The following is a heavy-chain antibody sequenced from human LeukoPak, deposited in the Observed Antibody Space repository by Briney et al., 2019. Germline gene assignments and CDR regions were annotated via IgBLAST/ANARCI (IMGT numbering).Heavy chain of an antibody. V-gene: IGHV1-18*01. D-gene: IGHD2-21*01. CDR2: ISGYNGKT. CDR1: GYMFSSYG. CDR3: ARDPDYYGGLGTYFRIRRGGFDS. J-gene: IGHJ4*02. Sequence: ASVKVSCKTSGYMFSSYGVSWVRQAPGQGLEWMGWISGYNGKTRYADKFQGRVTMTADTPSSTAYMELWSLRPDDTAVYFCARDPDYYGGLGTYFRIRRGGFDSWGQGTLVTVSS.